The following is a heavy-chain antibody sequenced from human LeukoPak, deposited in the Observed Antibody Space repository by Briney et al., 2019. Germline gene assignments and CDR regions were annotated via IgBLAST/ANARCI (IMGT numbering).Heavy chain of an antibody. V-gene: IGHV3-33*01. J-gene: IGHJ4*02. CDR2: IWYDGSNK. CDR3: ARVPSYSSSFLGRDYFDY. Sequence: PGGSLRLSCAASGFTFSSYGMHWVRQAPGKGLEWVAVIWYDGSNKYYADSVKGRFTISSDNSKNTLYLQMNSLRAEDTAVYYWARVPSYSSSFLGRDYFDYWGQGTLVTVSS. D-gene: IGHD6-6*01. CDR1: GFTFSSYG.